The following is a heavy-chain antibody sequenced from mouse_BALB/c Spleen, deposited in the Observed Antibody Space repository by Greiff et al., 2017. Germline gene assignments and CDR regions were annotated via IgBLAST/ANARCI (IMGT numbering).Heavy chain of an antibody. J-gene: IGHJ2*01. Sequence: QVQLQQSGAELARPGASVKLSCKASGYTFTSYWMQWVKQRPGQGLEWIGAIYPGDGDTRYTQKFKGKATLTADKSSSTAYMQLSSLASEDSAVYYCARRWDGLDYWGQGTTLTVSS. CDR2: IYPGDGDT. D-gene: IGHD4-1*01. CDR1: GYTFTSYW. V-gene: IGHV1-87*01. CDR3: ARRWDGLDY.